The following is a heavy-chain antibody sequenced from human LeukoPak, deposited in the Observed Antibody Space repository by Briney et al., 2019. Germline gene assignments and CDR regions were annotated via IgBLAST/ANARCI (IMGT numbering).Heavy chain of an antibody. J-gene: IGHJ4*02. D-gene: IGHD6-13*01. CDR2: IIPIFGTA. Sequence: SVKVSCKASGGTFSSYAISWVRQAPGQGLEWVGRIIPIFGTANYAQTFQGRVTITTDESTNTAYMEMSRLRAEYKAVDYCARSRIWYISHSDYWGQGTLVTVSS. V-gene: IGHV1-69*05. CDR1: GGTFSSYA. CDR3: ARSRIWYISHSDY.